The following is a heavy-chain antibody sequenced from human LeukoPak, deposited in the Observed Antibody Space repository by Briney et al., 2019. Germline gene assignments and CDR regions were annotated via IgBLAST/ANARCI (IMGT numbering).Heavy chain of an antibody. CDR2: INPGNAKT. CDR3: ARGVWSSHNKEYFLDY. D-gene: IGHD2-2*01. Sequence: APVKACCKTSGYTFSIYAMNWVRQAPGQRPEWMGWINPGNAKTKYSQRFQGRVTITGDTSASTASMDLRSTRTEDTAVYYCARGVWSSHNKEYFLDYWGQGTLVTVSS. CDR1: GYTFSIYA. J-gene: IGHJ4*02. V-gene: IGHV1-3*01.